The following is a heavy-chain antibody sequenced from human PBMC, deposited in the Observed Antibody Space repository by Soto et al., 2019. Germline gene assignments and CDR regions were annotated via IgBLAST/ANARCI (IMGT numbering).Heavy chain of an antibody. CDR3: ARGRTNHYSQDAFDI. V-gene: IGHV1-3*01. D-gene: IGHD2-15*01. CDR1: GYTFTSYA. CDR2: INAGNGNT. J-gene: IGHJ3*02. Sequence: GASVKVSCKASGYTFTSYAMHWVRQAPGQRLEWMGWINAGNGNTKYSQKFQGRVTMTRDTSTSTVYMELSSLRSEDTAVYYCARGRTNHYSQDAFDIWGQGTMVTV.